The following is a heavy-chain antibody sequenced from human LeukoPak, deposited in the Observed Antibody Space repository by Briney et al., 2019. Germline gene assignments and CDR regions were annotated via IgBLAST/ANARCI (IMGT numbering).Heavy chain of an antibody. J-gene: IGHJ6*03. CDR2: INWSGGST. CDR3: ARVYCLSTNCYFYYMDV. CDR1: GFTFDDYA. Sequence: GGSLRLSCAASGFTFDDYAMSWVRQAPGKGLEWGSGINWSGGSTGYADSVKGRLTISRENAKNSLYLQMNSLRAEDTALYYCARVYCLSTNCYFYYMDVWGKGTTVTVSS. D-gene: IGHD2-2*01. V-gene: IGHV3-20*04.